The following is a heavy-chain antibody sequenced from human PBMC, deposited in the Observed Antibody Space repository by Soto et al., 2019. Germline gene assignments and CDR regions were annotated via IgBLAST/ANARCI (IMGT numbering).Heavy chain of an antibody. D-gene: IGHD3-10*01. V-gene: IGHV5-51*01. CDR2: IYPGDSDT. Sequence: EVQLVQSGAEVKKPGESLKISCKGSGYSFTSYWIGWVRQMPGKGLEWMGIIYPGDSDTRYSPSFQGQVTISADKSISTAYLQWSSLKASDAAVYCCARHEGYYGSPAAGLFDYWGQGTLVTVSS. J-gene: IGHJ4*02. CDR3: ARHEGYYGSPAAGLFDY. CDR1: GYSFTSYW.